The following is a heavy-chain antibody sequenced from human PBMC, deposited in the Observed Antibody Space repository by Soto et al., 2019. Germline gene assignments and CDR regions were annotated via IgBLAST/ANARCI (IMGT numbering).Heavy chain of an antibody. Sequence: PGESLKISCKASGYNFTSHWIGWVRQMPGKGLEWMGIIYPGDSDIRYSPSFQVQVTISADKSSTTAHLQCIGLKASDSAIYYCVKQSTWIQFWHHFEYWGQGNLVTVSS. V-gene: IGHV5-51*01. CDR3: VKQSTWIQFWHHFEY. CDR1: GYNFTSHW. J-gene: IGHJ4*02. CDR2: IYPGDSDI. D-gene: IGHD5-18*01.